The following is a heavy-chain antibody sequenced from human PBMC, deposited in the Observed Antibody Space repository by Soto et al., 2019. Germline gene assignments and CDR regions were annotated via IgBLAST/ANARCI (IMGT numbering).Heavy chain of an antibody. D-gene: IGHD2-2*01. V-gene: IGHV1-18*01. CDR2: ISAYNGNT. Sequence: ASVKVSCKASGYTFTSYGISWVRQAPGQRLKRMGWISAYNGNTNYAQKLEGRVTMTTDTSTSTAYMELRSLRSDDTAVYYCARDNTNCSSTSCSIWRWFDPWGQGTLVTVSS. CDR3: ARDNTNCSSTSCSIWRWFDP. J-gene: IGHJ5*02. CDR1: GYTFTSYG.